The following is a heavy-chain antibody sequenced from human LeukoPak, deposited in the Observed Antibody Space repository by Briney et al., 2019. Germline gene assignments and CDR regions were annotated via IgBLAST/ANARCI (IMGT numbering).Heavy chain of an antibody. CDR1: GYTFTNYT. J-gene: IGHJ4*02. CDR2: INAGNDYT. D-gene: IGHD5-18*01. V-gene: IGHV1-3*01. Sequence: ASVKVSCTASGYTFTNYTMHWVRQAPGQRLEWMGWINAGNDYTKYSQKFQGRVTITGDTSAGTAYMELSSLRSEDTAVYYCARGGEYSYGLDYWGQGTLVTVSS. CDR3: ARGGEYSYGLDY.